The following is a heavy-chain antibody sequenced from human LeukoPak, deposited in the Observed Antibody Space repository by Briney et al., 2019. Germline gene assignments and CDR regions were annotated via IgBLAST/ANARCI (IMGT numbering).Heavy chain of an antibody. J-gene: IGHJ6*02. Sequence: EASVTVSCKASGYTFTSYDINWVRQATGQGLEWMGWMNPNSGNTGYAQKFQGRVTMTRNTSISTAYMELSSLRSEDTAVYYCARVTVTGDGMDVWGQGTTVTVSS. V-gene: IGHV1-8*01. D-gene: IGHD4-17*01. CDR3: ARVTVTGDGMDV. CDR2: MNPNSGNT. CDR1: GYTFTSYD.